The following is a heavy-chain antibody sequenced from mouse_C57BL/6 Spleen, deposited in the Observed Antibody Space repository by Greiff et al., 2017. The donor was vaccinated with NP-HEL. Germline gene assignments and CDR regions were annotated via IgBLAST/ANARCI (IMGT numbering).Heavy chain of an antibody. J-gene: IGHJ2*01. V-gene: IGHV1-53*01. Sequence: QVQLKQSGTELVKPGASVKLSCKASGYTFTSYWMHWVKQRPGQGLEWIGNINPSNGGTNYNEKFKSKATLTVDKSSSTAYMQLSSLTSEDSAVYYCARGGWLLRFDYWGQGTTLTVSS. D-gene: IGHD2-3*01. CDR1: GYTFTSYW. CDR2: INPSNGGT. CDR3: ARGGWLLRFDY.